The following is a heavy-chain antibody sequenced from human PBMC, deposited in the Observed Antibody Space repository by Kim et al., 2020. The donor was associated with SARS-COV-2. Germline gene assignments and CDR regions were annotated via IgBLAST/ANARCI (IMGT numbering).Heavy chain of an antibody. CDR3: ARVLSTTGTKYDY. Sequence: YAQKFQGRVTMTREPSIRTAYMELSRLGSDDTAVYYCARVLSTTGTKYDYWGQGTLVTVSS. D-gene: IGHD1-1*01. V-gene: IGHV1-2*02. J-gene: IGHJ4*02.